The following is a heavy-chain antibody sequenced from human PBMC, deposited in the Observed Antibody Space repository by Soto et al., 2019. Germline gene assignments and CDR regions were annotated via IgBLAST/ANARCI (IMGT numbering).Heavy chain of an antibody. CDR3: ARHRTYGDYDY. CDR2: IYHDGHT. V-gene: IGHV4-59*08. CDR1: GGSIINYY. Sequence: SETLSLTCTVSGGSIINYYWSWIRQPPGKEPEWIGYIYHDGHTNYNPSLKSRVTMSLDTSKNQFSLNLDSVSAADTAVYFCARHRTYGDYDYWGQGTLVTVS. J-gene: IGHJ4*02. D-gene: IGHD4-17*01.